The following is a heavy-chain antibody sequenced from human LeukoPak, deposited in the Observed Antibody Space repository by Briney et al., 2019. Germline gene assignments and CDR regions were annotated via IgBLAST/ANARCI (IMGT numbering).Heavy chain of an antibody. CDR2: ISGSGDST. Sequence: GGSLRLSCAASGFTFSTFGMSWVRQAPGKGLEWVSAISGSGDSTYYADSVKGRFTTSRDDSKNTLYLQMNSLRAEDTAVYYCAKYIYDSSGRYFDYWGQGTLVTVSS. J-gene: IGHJ4*02. CDR1: GFTFSTFG. V-gene: IGHV3-23*01. D-gene: IGHD3-22*01. CDR3: AKYIYDSSGRYFDY.